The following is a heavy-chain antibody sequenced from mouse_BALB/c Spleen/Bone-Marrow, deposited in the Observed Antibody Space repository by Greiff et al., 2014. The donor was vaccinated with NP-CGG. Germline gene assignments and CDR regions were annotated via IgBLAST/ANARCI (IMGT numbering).Heavy chain of an antibody. CDR2: IYPGDGDT. CDR3: ARTTMISTGGYYAMDY. Sequence: QVQLQQSGAELARPGASVKLSCKASGYTLTSYWMQWVKQRPGQGLEWIGAIYPGDGDTRYTQKFKGKATLTADKSSSTAYMQLSSLASEDSAVYYGARTTMISTGGYYAMDYWGQGTSVTVSS. V-gene: IGHV1-87*01. J-gene: IGHJ4*01. D-gene: IGHD2-4*01. CDR1: GYTLTSYW.